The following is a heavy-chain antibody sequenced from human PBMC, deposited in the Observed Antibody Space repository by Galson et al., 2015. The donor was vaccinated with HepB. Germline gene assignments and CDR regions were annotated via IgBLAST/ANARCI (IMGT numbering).Heavy chain of an antibody. CDR1: GFTFSSYD. V-gene: IGHV3-23*01. CDR3: AKDRPSAIFGLITKKNYAMDV. D-gene: IGHD3/OR15-3a*01. CDR2: ISGSGNST. Sequence: SLRLSCAASGFTFSSYDMSWVRQAPGKGLEWVSAISGSGNSTYSADSVKGRFTISRDTSKNTLYLQMNSPRAEDTAIYYCAKDRPSAIFGLITKKNYAMDVWGQGTTVTVSS. J-gene: IGHJ6*02.